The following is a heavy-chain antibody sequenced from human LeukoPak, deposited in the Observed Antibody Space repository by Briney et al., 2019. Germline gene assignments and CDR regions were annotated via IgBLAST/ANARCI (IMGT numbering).Heavy chain of an antibody. J-gene: IGHJ4*02. D-gene: IGHD5-12*01. Sequence: KVSCKASGYTFTSYWIGWVRQMPGKGLEWMGIIYPGDSDTRYSPSFQGQVTISADKSISTAYLQWSSLKASDTAMYYCARLPVVATYFDYWGQGTLVTVSS. CDR3: ARLPVVATYFDY. V-gene: IGHV5-51*01. CDR2: IYPGDSDT. CDR1: GYTFTSYW.